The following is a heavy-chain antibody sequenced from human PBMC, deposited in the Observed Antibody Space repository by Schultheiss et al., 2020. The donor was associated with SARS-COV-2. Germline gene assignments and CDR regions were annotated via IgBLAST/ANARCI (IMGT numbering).Heavy chain of an antibody. V-gene: IGHV3-21*01. J-gene: IGHJ4*02. CDR3: ASISGRGTGY. CDR1: GFTFSSYS. Sequence: GGSLRLSCSASGFTFSSYSMNWVRQAPGKGLEWVSSISSSSSYIYYADSVKGRFTISRDNAKNSLYLQMNSLRAEDTAVYYCASISGRGTGYWGQGTLVTVAS. CDR2: ISSSSSYI. D-gene: IGHD1-26*01.